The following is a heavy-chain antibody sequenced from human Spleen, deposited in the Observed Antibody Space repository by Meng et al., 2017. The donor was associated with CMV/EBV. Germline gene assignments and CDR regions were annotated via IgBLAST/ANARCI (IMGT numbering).Heavy chain of an antibody. CDR2: ISSSGSTI. CDR3: ARDWALDV. J-gene: IGHJ6*02. CDR1: GFTFSSYD. D-gene: IGHD3-16*01. V-gene: IGHV3-48*03. Sequence: GESLKISCAASGFTFSSYDMNWVRQTPGKGLEWVSFISSSGSTIYYADSVKGRFIISRDNAKNSLYLKMTSLRAEDTAVYYCARDWALDVWGQGTTVTVSS.